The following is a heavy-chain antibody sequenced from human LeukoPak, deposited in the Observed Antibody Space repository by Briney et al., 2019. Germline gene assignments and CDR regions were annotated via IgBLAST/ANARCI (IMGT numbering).Heavy chain of an antibody. D-gene: IGHD2-15*01. V-gene: IGHV4-59*01. CDR3: ARGRVSSSTWCSTYYYYFYMDV. Sequence: PSETLSLTCSVPDDSITMYYWTWIRQPPGKGLEWIGYVDHTGSTNFNPSLNGRVSISSDTTKNLFSLRLRSVTAADTAVYFCARGRVSSSTWCSTYYYYFYMDVWGKGTTVTISS. J-gene: IGHJ6*03. CDR1: DDSITMYY. CDR2: VDHTGST.